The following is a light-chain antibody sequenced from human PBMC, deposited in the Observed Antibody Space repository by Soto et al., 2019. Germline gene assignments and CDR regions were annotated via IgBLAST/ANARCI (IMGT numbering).Light chain of an antibody. CDR1: QSVSSN. V-gene: IGKV3-15*01. CDR3: QQYNNWPSWT. Sequence: EIVMTQSPATLSLSPGERATLSCRASQSVSSNLAWYQQKPGQAPRLLIYGASTRATGIPARFSGSGSGREFTLTISSLQSEDFAVYYCQQYNNWPSWTFGQGTKVDIK. J-gene: IGKJ1*01. CDR2: GAS.